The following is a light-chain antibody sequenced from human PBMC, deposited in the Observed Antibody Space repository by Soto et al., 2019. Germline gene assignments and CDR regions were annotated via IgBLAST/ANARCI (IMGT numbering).Light chain of an antibody. V-gene: IGKV1-5*03. Sequence: DIPMTQSPSMLSASVGDRVTVTCRASQSIDKWLAWYQQKPGKAPKLLMYKASLLQSGIPSRFSGSGSGTEFTLTISSLQSDDVASYYCQQYSKYPWTFGQGTKVEV. CDR1: QSIDKW. J-gene: IGKJ1*01. CDR3: QQYSKYPWT. CDR2: KAS.